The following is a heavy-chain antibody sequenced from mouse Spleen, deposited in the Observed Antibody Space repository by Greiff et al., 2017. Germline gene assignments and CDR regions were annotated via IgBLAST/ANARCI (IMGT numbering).Heavy chain of an antibody. J-gene: IGHJ1*03. V-gene: IGHV5-6*01. CDR2: ISSGGSYT. D-gene: IGHD1-1*01. CDR3: AINYGSSTGYFDV. CDR1: GFTFSSYG. Sequence: EVHLVESGGDLVKPGGSLKLSCAASGFTFSSYGMSWVRQTPDKRLEWVATISSGGSYTYYPDSVKGRFTISRDNAKNTLYLQMSSLKSEDTAMYYCAINYGSSTGYFDVWGTGDTGTGSS.